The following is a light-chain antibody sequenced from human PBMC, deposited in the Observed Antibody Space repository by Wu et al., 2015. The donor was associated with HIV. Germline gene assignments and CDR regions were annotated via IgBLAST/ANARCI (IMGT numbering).Light chain of an antibody. CDR2: SAF. J-gene: IGKJ2*01. CDR3: QQSYQYPYT. CDR1: RTLTL. V-gene: IGKV1-39*01. Sequence: SLSASVRDRVTITCRQLRTLTLLNWYQQKAGKAPKLLIYSAFTRKLGPIKVQWQWVWTDFTLTISSLQPEDFATYYCQQSYQYPYTFGQGTKVEIK.